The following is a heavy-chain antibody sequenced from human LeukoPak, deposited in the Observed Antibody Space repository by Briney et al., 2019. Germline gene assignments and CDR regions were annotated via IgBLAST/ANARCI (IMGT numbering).Heavy chain of an antibody. D-gene: IGHD6-13*01. CDR1: GFTLSNHW. CDR3: ARGRYSSTTYYFDS. V-gene: IGHV3-7*03. Sequence: GGSLRLSCAASGFTLSNHWTTWVRQVPGRGPEWVANVNRDGSETYYLDSVKGRFTISRDNAKNSLYLQMNSLRAEDTAIYYCARGRYSSTTYYFDSWGQGTLVTVSS. CDR2: VNRDGSET. J-gene: IGHJ4*02.